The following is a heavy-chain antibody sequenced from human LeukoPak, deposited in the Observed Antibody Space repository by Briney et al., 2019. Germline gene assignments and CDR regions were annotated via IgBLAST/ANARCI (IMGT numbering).Heavy chain of an antibody. CDR3: ARGGVATDAFDI. CDR1: GGSISSSSYY. CDR2: IYTSGST. V-gene: IGHV4-61*02. Sequence: SETLSLTCTVSGGSISSSSYYWGWIRQPPGKGLEWIGRIYTSGSTNYNPSLKSRVTMSVDTSKNQFSLKLSSVTAADTAVYYCARGGVATDAFDIWGQGTMVTVSS. J-gene: IGHJ3*02. D-gene: IGHD5-12*01.